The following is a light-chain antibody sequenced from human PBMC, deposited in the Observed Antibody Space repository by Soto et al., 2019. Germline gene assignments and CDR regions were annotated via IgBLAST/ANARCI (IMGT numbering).Light chain of an antibody. Sequence: DIVMTQSPDSLTVSLGERATINCKSSQSLLYSSNNKTYLAWYQHRPGQSPKMLIFWASARESGVPDRFAGSGSEIDFTLTISSLQAEDAAVYYCQQYYSDFFTFGQGTRLEIK. CDR3: QQYYSDFFT. J-gene: IGKJ2*01. CDR2: WAS. V-gene: IGKV4-1*01. CDR1: QSLLYSSNNKTY.